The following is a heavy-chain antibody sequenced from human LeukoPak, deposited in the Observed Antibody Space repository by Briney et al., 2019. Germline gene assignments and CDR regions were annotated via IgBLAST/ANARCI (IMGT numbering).Heavy chain of an antibody. CDR1: GFTFSSYS. Sequence: PGGSLRLSCAASGFTFSSYSMNWVRQAPGKGLEWVSSISSSSSYIYYADSVKGRFTISRDNAKNSLYLQMNSLRAEDTVVYYCASFNWNYGYYGMNVWGQGTTVTVSS. CDR3: ASFNWNYGYYGMNV. J-gene: IGHJ6*02. D-gene: IGHD1-7*01. V-gene: IGHV3-21*01. CDR2: ISSSSSYI.